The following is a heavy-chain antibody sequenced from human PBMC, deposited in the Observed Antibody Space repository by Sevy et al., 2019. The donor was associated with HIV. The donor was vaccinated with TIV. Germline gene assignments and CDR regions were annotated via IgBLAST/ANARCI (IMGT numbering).Heavy chain of an antibody. CDR1: GFTFSTYD. J-gene: IGHJ6*02. V-gene: IGHV3-30*18. Sequence: GGSLRLSCTASGFTFSTYDIHWVRQAPGKGLEWVAIIAHDGNYRYYSDSVRGRFSMSRDNSKNTAYLQMSGLSVEDTAVYYCAKNRPPGGRYFSRHGMDVWGRGTTVTVSS. CDR2: IAHDGNYR. D-gene: IGHD1-26*01. CDR3: AKNRPPGGRYFSRHGMDV.